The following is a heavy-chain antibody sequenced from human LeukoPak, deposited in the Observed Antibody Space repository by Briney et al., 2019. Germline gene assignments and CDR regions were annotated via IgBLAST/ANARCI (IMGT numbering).Heavy chain of an antibody. J-gene: IGHJ6*03. D-gene: IGHD2-2*02. V-gene: IGHV4-59*01. Sequence: SETLSLTCTVSGGSISSYYWSWIRQPPGKGLEWIGYIYYSGSTNYNPSLKSRVTISVDTSKNQFSLKLSSVTAADTAVYYCAGGAALGYCSSTSCYTPYYYYKDVWGKGTTVTVSS. CDR2: IYYSGST. CDR3: AGGAALGYCSSTSCYTPYYYYKDV. CDR1: GGSISSYY.